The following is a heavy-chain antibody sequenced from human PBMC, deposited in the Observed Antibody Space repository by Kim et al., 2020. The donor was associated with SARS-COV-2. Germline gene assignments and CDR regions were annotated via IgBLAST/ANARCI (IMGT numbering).Heavy chain of an antibody. CDR2: ISSSSSYI. CDR3: ARVGGSGSYYRNYYYGMDV. J-gene: IGHJ6*02. Sequence: GGSLRLSCAASGFTFSSYSMNWVRQAPGKGLEWVSSISSSSSYIYYADSVKGRFTISRDNAKNSLYLQMNSLRAEDTAVYYCARVGGSGSYYRNYYYGMDVWGQGTTVTVSS. D-gene: IGHD3-10*01. CDR1: GFTFSSYS. V-gene: IGHV3-21*01.